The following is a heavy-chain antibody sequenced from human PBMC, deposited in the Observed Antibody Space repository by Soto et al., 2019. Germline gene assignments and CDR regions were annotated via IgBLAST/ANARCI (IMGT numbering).Heavy chain of an antibody. CDR3: AKDRIPMITFGGVIVQYYFDY. V-gene: IGHV3-30*18. Sequence: GGSLRLSCAASGFTFSSYGMHWVRQAPGKGLEWVAVISYDGSNKYYADSVKGRFTISRDNSKNTLYLQMNSLRAEDMAVYYCAKDRIPMITFGGVIVQYYFDYWGQGTLVTVSS. J-gene: IGHJ4*02. CDR1: GFTFSSYG. D-gene: IGHD3-16*02. CDR2: ISYDGSNK.